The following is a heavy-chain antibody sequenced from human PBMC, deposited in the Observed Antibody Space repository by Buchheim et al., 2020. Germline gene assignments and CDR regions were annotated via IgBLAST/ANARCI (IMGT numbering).Heavy chain of an antibody. Sequence: QVQLVESGGGVVQPGRSLRLSCAASGFTFSSYAMHWVRQTPGKGLEWVAVISYDGSNKYYADSVKGRFTISRDNSKNTLYLQMNSLRAEDTAVYYCARDEGGNDAFDIWGQGT. V-gene: IGHV3-30*04. CDR3: ARDEGGNDAFDI. CDR2: ISYDGSNK. J-gene: IGHJ3*02. D-gene: IGHD4-23*01. CDR1: GFTFSSYA.